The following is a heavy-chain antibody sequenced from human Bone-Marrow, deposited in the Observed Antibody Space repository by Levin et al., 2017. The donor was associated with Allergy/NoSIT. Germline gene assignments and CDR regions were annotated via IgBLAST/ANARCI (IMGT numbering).Heavy chain of an antibody. CDR1: GFTFSDYY. CDR3: ARFAVGARGSTDY. V-gene: IGHV3-11*01. J-gene: IGHJ4*02. Sequence: LSLTCAASGFTFSDYYMSWIRQAPGKGLEWVSYISSSGSTIYYADSVKGRFTISRDNAKNSLYLQMNSLRAEDTAVYYCARFAVGARGSTDYWGQGTLVTVSS. D-gene: IGHD1-26*01. CDR2: ISSSGSTI.